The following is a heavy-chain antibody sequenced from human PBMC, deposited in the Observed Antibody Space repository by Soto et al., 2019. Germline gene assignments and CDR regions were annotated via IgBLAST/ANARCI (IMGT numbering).Heavy chain of an antibody. D-gene: IGHD2-2*01. CDR1: GFTVSSNY. Sequence: PGGSLRLSCAASGFTVSSNYMSWVRQAPGKGLEWVSTIYTGGNTYYADSVKGRFTISRDSSKNTLYLQMNSLRAEDTAVYYCAGVPPIVLLPSAQYYFDCWGQGTLVTVSS. J-gene: IGHJ4*02. V-gene: IGHV3-66*01. CDR3: AGVPPIVLLPSAQYYFDC. CDR2: IYTGGNT.